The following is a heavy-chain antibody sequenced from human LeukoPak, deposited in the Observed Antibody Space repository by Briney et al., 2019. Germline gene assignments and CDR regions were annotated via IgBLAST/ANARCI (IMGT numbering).Heavy chain of an antibody. V-gene: IGHV1-18*01. J-gene: IGHJ5*02. CDR2: ISAYNGNT. D-gene: IGHD4-23*01. CDR3: ARNRRYGGKCYGS. CDR1: GYTFTSYG. Sequence: GAAVNVSCKASGYTFTSYGISWVRQAPGQGLEWMGWISAYNGNTNYAQKLQGRVTMTRDTSISTAYMELSSLRSDDTAVYYCARNRRYGGKCYGSWGQGTLVTVSP.